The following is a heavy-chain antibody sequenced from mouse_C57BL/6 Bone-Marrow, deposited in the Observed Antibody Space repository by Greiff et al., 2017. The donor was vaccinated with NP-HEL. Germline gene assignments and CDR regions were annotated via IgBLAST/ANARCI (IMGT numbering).Heavy chain of an antibody. CDR1: GFTFTSYW. J-gene: IGHJ4*01. CDR2: IYPNSGST. D-gene: IGHD2-3*01. Sequence: VQLQQPGAELVTPAASVSLSCKASGFTFTSYWMHWVRQRPGQGLEWIGMIYPNSGSTNYNEKFKSKDTLTKSKASSTAYMQLSSVTSKDSAVYYCLYRMDYWGQGTSVTVSS. V-gene: IGHV1-64*01. CDR3: LYRMDY.